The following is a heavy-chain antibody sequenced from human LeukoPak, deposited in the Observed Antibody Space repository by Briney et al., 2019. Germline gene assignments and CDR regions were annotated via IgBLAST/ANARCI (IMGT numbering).Heavy chain of an antibody. CDR1: GGSISSSY. Sequence: NPSETLSLTCTVSGGSISSSYWSWIRQPPGKGLEWIGYIYYSGSTNYNPSLKSRVTISVDTSKNQFSLKLSPVTAADTAVYYCASGAYCTNGVCWPFDYWGQGTLVTVSS. V-gene: IGHV4-59*01. CDR2: IYYSGST. CDR3: ASGAYCTNGVCWPFDY. D-gene: IGHD2-8*01. J-gene: IGHJ4*02.